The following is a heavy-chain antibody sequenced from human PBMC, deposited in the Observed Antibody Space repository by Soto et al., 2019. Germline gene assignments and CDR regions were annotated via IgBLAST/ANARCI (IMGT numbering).Heavy chain of an antibody. V-gene: IGHV1-69*02. Sequence: QVQLVQSGAEVKKPGSSVKVSCKASGGTFSSYTISWVRQAPGQGLEWMGRIIPILGIANYAQKFQGRVTITADKSTSTAYMELSNLRSEDTAVYYCARSDSSGQRVPFDYWGQGTLVTVSS. CDR3: ARSDSSGQRVPFDY. J-gene: IGHJ4*02. D-gene: IGHD6-19*01. CDR1: GGTFSSYT. CDR2: IIPILGIA.